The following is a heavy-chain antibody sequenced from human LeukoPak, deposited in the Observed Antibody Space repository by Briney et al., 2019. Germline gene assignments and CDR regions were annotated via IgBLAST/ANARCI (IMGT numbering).Heavy chain of an antibody. CDR3: ARVIQYYYDSSGHDAFDI. D-gene: IGHD3-22*01. J-gene: IGHJ3*02. CDR2: INHSGST. CDR1: GGSFSGYY. V-gene: IGHV4-34*01. Sequence: SGTLSLTCAVYGGSFSGYYWSWIRQPPGKGLEWIGEINHSGSTNYNPSLKSRVTISVDTSKNQFSLKLSSVTAADTAVYYCARVIQYYYDSSGHDAFDIWGQGTMVTVSS.